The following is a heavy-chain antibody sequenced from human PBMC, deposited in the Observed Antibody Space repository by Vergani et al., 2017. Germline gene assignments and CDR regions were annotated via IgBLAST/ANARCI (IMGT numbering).Heavy chain of an antibody. Sequence: EVQLLESGGGLVQPGGSLRLSCAASGFTFSSYAMSWVRQAPGKGLEWVSAISGSGGSTYYADPVKGRCTISRDNSKNTLYLQMNSLRAEDTAVYYCATGGDCTNGVCYRQYYFDYWGQGTLVTVSS. CDR2: ISGSGGST. CDR3: ATGGDCTNGVCYRQYYFDY. D-gene: IGHD2-8*01. CDR1: GFTFSSYA. V-gene: IGHV3-23*01. J-gene: IGHJ4*02.